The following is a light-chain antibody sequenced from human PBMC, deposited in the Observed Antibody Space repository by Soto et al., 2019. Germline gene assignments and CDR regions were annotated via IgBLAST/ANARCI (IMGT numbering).Light chain of an antibody. CDR3: CSLTTSHTYV. CDR2: HVT. CDR1: SSDIGHYDY. Sequence: QSVLTQPASVSGSPGQTISISCTGTSSDIGHYDYVSWYQQHPSKAPKLMIYHVTYRPSGVSNRYSGSKSGNSASLTISGLQADDEDDYYCCSLTTSHTYVFGSGTKVTVL. V-gene: IGLV2-14*03. J-gene: IGLJ1*01.